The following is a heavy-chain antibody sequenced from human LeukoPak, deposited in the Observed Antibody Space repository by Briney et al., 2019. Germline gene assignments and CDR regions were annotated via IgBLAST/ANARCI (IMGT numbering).Heavy chain of an antibody. V-gene: IGHV3-23*01. D-gene: IGHD4-17*01. Sequence: GGSLRLSCAASGFTFSTSAMSWVRQAPGKGLEWVSAISGSGGSTYYADSVKGRFTISRDNSKNTLYLQMNSLRAEDTAVYYCAKGDSVTKVDYWGQGTLVTVSS. CDR3: AKGDSVTKVDY. J-gene: IGHJ4*02. CDR1: GFTFSTSA. CDR2: ISGSGGST.